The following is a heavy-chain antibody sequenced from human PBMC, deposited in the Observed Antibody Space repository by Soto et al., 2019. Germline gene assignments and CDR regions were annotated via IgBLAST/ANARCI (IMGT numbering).Heavy chain of an antibody. CDR3: ERAPLHSSWSFWNYFDY. J-gene: IGHJ4*02. V-gene: IGHV6-1*01. D-gene: IGHD3-3*01. CDR2: TYYRSKWYN. Sequence: SQTLSLTCAISGDSVSSNSAAWNWIRQSPSRGLEWLGRTYYRSKWYNDYAVSVKSRITINPDTSKNQFSLQLNSVTPEDTAVYYCERAPLHSSWSFWNYFDYWGQGTLVTVSS. CDR1: GDSVSSNSAA.